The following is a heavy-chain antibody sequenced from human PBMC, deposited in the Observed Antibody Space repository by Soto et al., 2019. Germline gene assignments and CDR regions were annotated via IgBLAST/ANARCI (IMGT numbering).Heavy chain of an antibody. CDR2: IDPDGGST. J-gene: IGHJ4*02. Sequence: QVQLVQSGAEVKKPGASVKISCKASGYSFTSYFMHWVRQAPGQGPEWMGIIDPDGGSTSYAQKFQGRITMTTDTSTSTVYVELSSLRSEDTAVYCCASLIGVDTLRDYWGQGTLVTVSS. V-gene: IGHV1-46*01. D-gene: IGHD3-3*01. CDR1: GYSFTSYF. CDR3: ASLIGVDTLRDY.